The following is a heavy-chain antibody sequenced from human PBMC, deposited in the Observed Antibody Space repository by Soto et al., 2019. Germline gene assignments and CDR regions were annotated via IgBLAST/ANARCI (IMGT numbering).Heavy chain of an antibody. Sequence: PGGSLRLSCAASGITFSSYGMHWVRQAPGKGLEWVAVISYDGSNKYYADSVKGRFTISRDNSKNTLYLQMNSLRAEDTAVYYCAKDRRWLEPNLLDYWGQGTPVTVSS. CDR3: AKDRRWLEPNLLDY. J-gene: IGHJ4*02. CDR1: GITFSSYG. CDR2: ISYDGSNK. V-gene: IGHV3-30*18. D-gene: IGHD1-1*01.